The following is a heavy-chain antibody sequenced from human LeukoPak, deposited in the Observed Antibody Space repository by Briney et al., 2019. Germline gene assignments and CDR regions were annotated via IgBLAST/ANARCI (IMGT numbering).Heavy chain of an antibody. CDR3: ARGRVAAAVLEYFQH. V-gene: IGHV4-34*01. CDR2: INHSGST. D-gene: IGHD6-13*01. CDR1: GGSFSGYY. Sequence: SETLSLTCAVYGGSFSGYYWSWIRQPPGKGLEWIGEINHSGSTNYNPSLKSRVTISVDTSKNQFSLKLSSVTAADTAVYYCARGRVAAAVLEYFQHWGQGTLVTVSS. J-gene: IGHJ1*01.